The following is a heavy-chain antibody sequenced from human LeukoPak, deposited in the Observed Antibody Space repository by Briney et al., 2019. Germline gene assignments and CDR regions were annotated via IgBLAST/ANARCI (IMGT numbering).Heavy chain of an antibody. Sequence: PGGSLRLSCAASGFTFSNYGMHWVRQAPGKGLEWVAVISLDGSNKHYADSVKGRFTISRGNSKNTLYLQMNSLRAEDTAVYYCAKVWVRGVINYWGQGTPVTVSS. V-gene: IGHV3-30*18. CDR3: AKVWVRGVINY. J-gene: IGHJ4*02. CDR2: ISLDGSNK. D-gene: IGHD3-10*01. CDR1: GFTFSNYG.